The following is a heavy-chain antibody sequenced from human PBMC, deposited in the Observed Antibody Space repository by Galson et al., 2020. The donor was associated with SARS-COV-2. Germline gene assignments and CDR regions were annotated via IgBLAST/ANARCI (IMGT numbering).Heavy chain of an antibody. CDR1: GFSHTTSGVG. V-gene: IGHV2-5*02. Sequence: SGPTLVKPTQTLTLTCTFSGFSHTTSGVGVGWIRQPPGKALEWLAVIYWDDTKRYSPSLKNRLTITKDTSKNQVVLTMTNLDPVDTATYYCAHRRGSDNSGGRFDPWGQGTLVTVSS. CDR2: IYWDDTK. CDR3: AHRRGSDNSGGRFDP. D-gene: IGHD1-1*01. J-gene: IGHJ5*02.